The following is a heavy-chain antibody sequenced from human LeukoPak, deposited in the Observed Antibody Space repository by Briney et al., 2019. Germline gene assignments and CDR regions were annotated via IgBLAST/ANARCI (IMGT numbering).Heavy chain of an antibody. CDR1: GGSISSGSYY. V-gene: IGHV4-61*02. CDR2: SYIRGST. J-gene: IGHJ5*02. Sequence: SETLSLTCTVSGGSISSGSYYWSWIRQPDGKGLEWVGRSYIRGSTDYNPCLKRRVTISVDTSKNQFSLKLNSVTAADTAVYYCARIGYGSGSPTNLWGQGTLVTVSS. CDR3: ARIGYGSGSPTNL. D-gene: IGHD3-10*01.